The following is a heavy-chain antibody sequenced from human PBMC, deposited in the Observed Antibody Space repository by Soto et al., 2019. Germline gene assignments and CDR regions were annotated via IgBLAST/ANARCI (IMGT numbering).Heavy chain of an antibody. CDR1: GFSLRTTGVG. D-gene: IGHD3-16*01. CDR2: IYWDDDK. V-gene: IGHV2-5*02. CDR3: AHTWGLPFDY. J-gene: IGHJ4*02. Sequence: QITLKESGPTLVKPTQTLTLTCTYSGFSLRTTGVGVGWLRQPPGKALEWLGIIYWDDDKRYSPSLKSRLTLTSDISKSQVVLTMTNMGPVDTATYFCAHTWGLPFDYWGPGNLVIVSS.